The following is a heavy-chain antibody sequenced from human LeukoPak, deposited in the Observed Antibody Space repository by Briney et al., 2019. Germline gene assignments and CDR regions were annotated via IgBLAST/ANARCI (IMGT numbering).Heavy chain of an antibody. CDR3: ARGRSHYDYAPTPFDY. J-gene: IGHJ4*02. CDR1: GYFISSGYY. CDR2: IHHSGST. D-gene: IGHD3-16*01. V-gene: IGHV4-38-2*02. Sequence: PSETLSLTCTVSGYFISSGYYWGWIRQPPGKGLQWIGSIHHSGSTYYNPSLKSRVTISVDTSKNQFSLKLSSVTAADTAVYYCARGRSHYDYAPTPFDYWGQGTLVTVSS.